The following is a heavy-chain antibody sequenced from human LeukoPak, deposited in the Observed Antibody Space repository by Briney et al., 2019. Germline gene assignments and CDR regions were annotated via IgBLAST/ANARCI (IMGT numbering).Heavy chain of an antibody. J-gene: IGHJ4*02. CDR3: ARAPLHLAMYHYFDY. CDR1: GFTFSRYT. Sequence: PGGSLRLSCAASGFTFSRYTMNWVRQAPGKGLEWVSYISSSSSYIHYADSVKGRFTISRDNAKKSLYLQMNSLRAEDTAVYYCARAPLHLAMYHYFDYWGQGTLVTVSS. CDR2: ISSSSSYI. D-gene: IGHD2-2*01. V-gene: IGHV3-21*01.